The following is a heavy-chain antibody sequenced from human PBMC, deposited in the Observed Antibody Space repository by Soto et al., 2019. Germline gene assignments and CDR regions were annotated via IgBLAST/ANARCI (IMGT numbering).Heavy chain of an antibody. CDR3: ARDLHSGWYYYYGMDV. Sequence: QVQLVESGGGVVQPGRSLRLSCAASGFTFSSYGMHWVRQAPGKGLEWVAVISYDGSNKYYADSVKGRFTISRDNSKNTLYLQMNSLRAEDTAVYYCARDLHSGWYYYYGMDVWGQGTTVTVSS. CDR1: GFTFSSYG. CDR2: ISYDGSNK. D-gene: IGHD6-19*01. J-gene: IGHJ6*02. V-gene: IGHV3-30*03.